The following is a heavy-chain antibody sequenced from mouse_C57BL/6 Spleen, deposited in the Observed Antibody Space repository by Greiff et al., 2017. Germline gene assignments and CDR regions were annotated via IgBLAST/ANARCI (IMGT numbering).Heavy chain of an antibody. V-gene: IGHV5-16*01. CDR2: INYDGSST. Sequence: EVTLVESEGGLVQPGSSMKLSCTASGFTFSDYYMAWVHQVPEKGLEWVANINYDGSSTYYLDSLKSRFIISRDNAKNILYLQMSSLKSEDTATYYCARDSADYFDYWGQGTTLTVSS. J-gene: IGHJ2*01. CDR1: GFTFSDYY. CDR3: ARDSADYFDY.